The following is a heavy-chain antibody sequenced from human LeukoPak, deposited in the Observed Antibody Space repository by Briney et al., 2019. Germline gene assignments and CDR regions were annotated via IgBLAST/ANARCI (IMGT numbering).Heavy chain of an antibody. CDR2: INHSGST. CDR3: ARATAIFNWFDP. J-gene: IGHJ5*02. V-gene: IGHV4-34*01. Sequence: PSETLSLTCAVYGGSFSGYYWSWIRQPPGKGLEWIGEINHSGSTNYNPSLKSRVTISVDTSKNQFSLKLSSVTAADTAVYYCARATAIFNWFDPWGEGTLSPSPQ. CDR1: GGSFSGYY. D-gene: IGHD2-21*02.